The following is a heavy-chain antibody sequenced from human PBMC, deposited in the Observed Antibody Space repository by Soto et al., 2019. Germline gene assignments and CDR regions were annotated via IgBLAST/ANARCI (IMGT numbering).Heavy chain of an antibody. D-gene: IGHD3-10*01. CDR1: GGSISSGDYY. CDR3: ARARVSYYYYYGMDV. V-gene: IGHV4-30-4*01. J-gene: IGHJ6*02. CDR2: IYYSGST. Sequence: SETLSLTXTVSGGSISSGDYYWSWIRQPPGKGLEWIGYIYYSGSTYYNPSLKSRVTISVDTSKNQFSLKLSSVTAADTAVYYCARARVSYYYYYGMDVWGQGTTVTVSS.